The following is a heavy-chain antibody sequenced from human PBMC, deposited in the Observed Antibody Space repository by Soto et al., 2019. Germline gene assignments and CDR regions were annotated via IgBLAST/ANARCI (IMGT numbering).Heavy chain of an antibody. CDR1: GFSFHRYG. CDR3: ARDGSGGDWRLVDC. CDR2: IWSDGTTK. V-gene: IGHV3-33*01. Sequence: QVQLVESGGGVVQPGRSLRLSCAASGFSFHRYGIHWGRRAPGKGLEWVADIWSDGTTKYYADSVKGRFTVSRDESENTVHLQMASLGAGDTALYYCARDGSGGDWRLVDCWGQGTLVTVSS. D-gene: IGHD2-21*01. J-gene: IGHJ4*02.